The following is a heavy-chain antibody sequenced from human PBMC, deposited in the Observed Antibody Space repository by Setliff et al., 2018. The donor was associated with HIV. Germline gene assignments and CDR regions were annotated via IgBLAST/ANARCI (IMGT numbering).Heavy chain of an antibody. CDR2: IYYSGST. J-gene: IGHJ3*02. V-gene: IGHV4-59*01. Sequence: SETLSLTCTVSGVSISSYSWSWIRQPPGKGLEWVGYIYYSGSTNYNPSLKSRVTISVDTSKNQFSLKLSTGTAADTAVYYCARDRPPSTVDMLGAFDRWGQGTMVTVSS. CDR3: ARDRPPSTVDMLGAFDR. CDR1: GVSISSYS. D-gene: IGHD4-17*01.